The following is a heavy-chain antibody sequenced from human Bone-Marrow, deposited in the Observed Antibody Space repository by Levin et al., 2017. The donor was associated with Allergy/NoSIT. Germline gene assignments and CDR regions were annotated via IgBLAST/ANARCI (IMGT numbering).Heavy chain of an antibody. CDR3: ARGWDYYYDSSGYYPY. Sequence: PGESLKISCKASGYTFTSYDINWVRQATGQGLEWMGWMNPNSGNTGYAQKFQGRVTMTRNTSISTAYMELSSLRSEDTAVYYCARGWDYYYDSSGYYPYWGQGTLVTVSS. V-gene: IGHV1-8*01. CDR2: MNPNSGNT. CDR1: GYTFTSYD. D-gene: IGHD3-22*01. J-gene: IGHJ4*02.